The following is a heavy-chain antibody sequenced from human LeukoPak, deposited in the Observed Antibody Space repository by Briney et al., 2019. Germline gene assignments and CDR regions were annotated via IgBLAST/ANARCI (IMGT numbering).Heavy chain of an antibody. D-gene: IGHD2-21*01. CDR1: GGSFSGYY. CDR3: ARAPYCGGDCYAFFDY. Sequence: PSETLSLTCAVYGGSFSGYYWSWIRQPPGKGLEWIGEINRSGSTNYNPSLKSRVTISVDTSKNQFSLKLSSVTAADTAVYYCARAPYCGGDCYAFFDYWGQGTLVTVSS. J-gene: IGHJ4*02. CDR2: INRSGST. V-gene: IGHV4-34*01.